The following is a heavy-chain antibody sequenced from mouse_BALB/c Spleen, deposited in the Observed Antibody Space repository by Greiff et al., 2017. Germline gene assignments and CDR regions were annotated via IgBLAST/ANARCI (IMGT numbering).Heavy chain of an antibody. CDR1: GFTFSSYG. Sequence: EVKLVESGGGLVQPGGSLKLSCAASGFTFSSYGMYWVRQTPEKRLEWVATISDGGSYTYYPDSVKGRFTISRDNAKNNLYLQMSSLKSEDTAMYYCARDRGDYDAMDYWGQGTSVTVSS. CDR3: ARDRGDYDAMDY. CDR2: ISDGGSYT. J-gene: IGHJ4*01. V-gene: IGHV5-4*02.